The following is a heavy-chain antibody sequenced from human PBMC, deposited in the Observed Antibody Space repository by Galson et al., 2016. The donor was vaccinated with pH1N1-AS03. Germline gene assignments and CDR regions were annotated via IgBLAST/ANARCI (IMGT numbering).Heavy chain of an antibody. CDR1: GFTFHDYT. CDR2: FSWDGVTT. J-gene: IGHJ4*02. D-gene: IGHD2-15*01. Sequence: LRLSCAASGFTFHDYTMHWVRQVPGKGVEWVSLFSWDGVTTFYADSVKGRFAISRDNSQNSLYLQMNSLRIEDTAFYYCAKERNRIIDSWGQGTLVTVSS. V-gene: IGHV3-43*01. CDR3: AKERNRIIDS.